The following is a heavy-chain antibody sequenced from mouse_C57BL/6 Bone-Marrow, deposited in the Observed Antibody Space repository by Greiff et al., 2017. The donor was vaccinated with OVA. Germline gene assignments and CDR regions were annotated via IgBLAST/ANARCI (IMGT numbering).Heavy chain of an antibody. Sequence: EVLLHQSGPELVKPGASVKMSCKASGYTFTDYNMHWVKQSHGKSLEWIGYINPNHGGTSYNQKFKGKATLTVNQSSSTAYMELRSLTSEDSAVYYCTRYYGSSYYAMDYWGQGTSVTVSS. V-gene: IGHV1-22*01. CDR2: INPNHGGT. CDR1: GYTFTDYN. J-gene: IGHJ4*01. CDR3: TRYYGSSYYAMDY. D-gene: IGHD1-1*01.